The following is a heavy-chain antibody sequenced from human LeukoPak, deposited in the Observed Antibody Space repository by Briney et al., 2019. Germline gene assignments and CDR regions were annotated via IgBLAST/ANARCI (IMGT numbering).Heavy chain of an antibody. CDR2: IYYSGST. J-gene: IGHJ6*02. CDR1: GGSISSSSYY. CDR3: ARDSEEMATMGYYYGMDV. V-gene: IGHV4-39*07. Sequence: SETLSLTCTVSGGSISSSSYYWGWIRQPPGKGLEWIGSIYYSGSTYYNPSLKSRVTISVDTSKNQFSLKLSSVTAADTAVYYCARDSEEMATMGYYYGMDVWGQGTTVTVSS. D-gene: IGHD5-24*01.